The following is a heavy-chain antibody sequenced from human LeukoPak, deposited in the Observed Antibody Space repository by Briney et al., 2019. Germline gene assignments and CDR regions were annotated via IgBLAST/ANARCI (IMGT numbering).Heavy chain of an antibody. J-gene: IGHJ4*01. Sequence: PSETLSLTCAAYSGTFSGYYWSRIRQPPGKGLEWIGEINHRRSTNYNPSLKSRVIISGDTSKNQISLSLTSVTAADTAVYFCARHRDYYDTWGHGTLVTVSS. D-gene: IGHD3-22*01. V-gene: IGHV4-34*01. CDR2: INHRRST. CDR3: ARHRDYYDT. CDR1: SGTFSGYY.